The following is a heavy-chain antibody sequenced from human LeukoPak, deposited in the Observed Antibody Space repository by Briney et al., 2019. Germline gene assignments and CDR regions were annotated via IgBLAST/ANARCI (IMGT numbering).Heavy chain of an antibody. J-gene: IGHJ4*02. CDR1: GFTFSSYW. D-gene: IGHD2/OR15-2a*01. CDR2: IKQDGSEK. CDR3: ARHAPGSSRAVNMYYFDY. V-gene: IGHV3-7*01. Sequence: GGSLRLSCAASGFTFSSYWMSWVRQAPGKGLEWVANIKQDGSEKYYVDSVKGRFTISRDNAKNSLYLQMNSLRAEDTAVYYCARHAPGSSRAVNMYYFDYWGQGTLVTVSS.